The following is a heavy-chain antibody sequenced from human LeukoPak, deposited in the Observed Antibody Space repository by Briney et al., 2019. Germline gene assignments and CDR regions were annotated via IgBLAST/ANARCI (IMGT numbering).Heavy chain of an antibody. CDR3: ARDPPFLTGPYYYYMDV. CDR1: GFTFSSYS. J-gene: IGHJ6*03. CDR2: ISTSSIYI. Sequence: GGSLRLSCAASGFTFSSYSMNWVRQAPGKGLEWGSSISTSSIYIYYADSVKGRFTISRDNAKKSLYLHMNSLRAEDTAVYYCARDPPFLTGPYYYYMDVWGKGTTVTISS. V-gene: IGHV3-21*01. D-gene: IGHD3-9*01.